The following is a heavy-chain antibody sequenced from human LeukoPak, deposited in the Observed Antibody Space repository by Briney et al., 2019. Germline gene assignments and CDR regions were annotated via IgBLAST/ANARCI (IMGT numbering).Heavy chain of an antibody. CDR1: GFTFRSYD. Sequence: GGSLRLSCAASGFTFRSYDMHWVRQLPGRGLEWVSAIGIADDTHYPDSVKGRFTISRENAKNSLYLQMNSLRDGDTAVYYCVRGGIQVSGIDAFDIWGQGTMVTVSS. J-gene: IGHJ3*02. CDR2: IGIADDT. CDR3: VRGGIQVSGIDAFDI. V-gene: IGHV3-13*01. D-gene: IGHD5/OR15-5a*01.